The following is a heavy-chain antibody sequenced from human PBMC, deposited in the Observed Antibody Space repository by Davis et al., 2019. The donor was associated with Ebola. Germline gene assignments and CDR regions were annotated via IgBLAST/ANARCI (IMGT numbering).Heavy chain of an antibody. Sequence: ESLKISCTVSGYSISSGYYWSWIRQPPGKGLEWIGYIFYSGSTNYSPSLKSRITISVDTSKNQFSLNLSSVTAADTAMYYCARGPTRYYFDYWGQGTLVTVSS. D-gene: IGHD5-24*01. CDR1: GYSISSGYY. V-gene: IGHV4-61*01. J-gene: IGHJ4*02. CDR2: IFYSGST. CDR3: ARGPTRYYFDY.